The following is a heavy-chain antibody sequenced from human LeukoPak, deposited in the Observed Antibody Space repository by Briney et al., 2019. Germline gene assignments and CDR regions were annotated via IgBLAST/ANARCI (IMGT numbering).Heavy chain of an antibody. J-gene: IGHJ5*02. CDR1: GYTLTELS. CDR3: AREGDGYNP. D-gene: IGHD5-24*01. Sequence: GASVKVSCKVSGYTLTELSMHWVRQAPGQGLEWMGGIIPIFGTANYAQKFQGRVTITADESTSTAYMELSSLRSEDTAVYYCAREGDGYNPWGQGTLVTVSS. CDR2: IIPIFGTA. V-gene: IGHV1-69*13.